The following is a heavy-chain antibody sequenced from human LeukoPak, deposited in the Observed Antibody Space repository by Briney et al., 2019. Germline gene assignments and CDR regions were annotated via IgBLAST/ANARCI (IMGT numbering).Heavy chain of an antibody. CDR1: GFTFSSYD. D-gene: IGHD3-9*01. V-gene: IGHV3-33*01. Sequence: GRSLRLSCAASGFTFSSYDMHWVRQAPGKGLEWVAVIWYDGSNKYYADSVKGRFTISRDNSKNTLYLQMNSLRAEDTAVYYCARDRDYDILTGYYLTYSFDPWGQGTLVTVSS. CDR2: IWYDGSNK. CDR3: ARDRDYDILTGYYLTYSFDP. J-gene: IGHJ5*02.